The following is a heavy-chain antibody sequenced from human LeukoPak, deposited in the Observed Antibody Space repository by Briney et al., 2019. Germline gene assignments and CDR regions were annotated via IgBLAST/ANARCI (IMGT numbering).Heavy chain of an antibody. D-gene: IGHD5-12*01. V-gene: IGHV4-38-2*02. CDR2: IYHSGST. J-gene: IGHJ4*02. CDR1: GYSISSGYY. Sequence: SETLSLTCTVSGYSISSGYYWGWIRPPPGKGLEWIGSIYHSGSTYCNPSLKSRVTISVDTSKNQFSLKLSSVTAADTAVYYCARSVVATILGYYFDYWGQGTLVTVSS. CDR3: ARSVVATILGYYFDY.